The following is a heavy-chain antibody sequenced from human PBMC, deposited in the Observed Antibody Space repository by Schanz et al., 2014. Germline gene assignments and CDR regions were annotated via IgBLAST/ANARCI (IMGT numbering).Heavy chain of an antibody. CDR3: TKGRTFGR. D-gene: IGHD3-16*01. CDR2: MNPNSGNT. J-gene: IGHJ4*02. CDR1: GYTFTSYD. Sequence: QVQLVQSGAEVKKPGASVRLSCEASGYTFTSYDINWVRQAPGQGLEWMGWMNPNSGNTGYAQKFQGRVTMTRHTSISTAYMELSSLRSGDTAVYYCTKGRTFGRWGQGTLXTVSS. V-gene: IGHV1-8*02.